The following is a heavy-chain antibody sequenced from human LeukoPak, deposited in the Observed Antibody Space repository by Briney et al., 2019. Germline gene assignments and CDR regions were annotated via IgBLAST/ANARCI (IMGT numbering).Heavy chain of an antibody. V-gene: IGHV4-34*01. CDR2: INHSGST. CDR1: GRSFSGYY. Sequence: PSETLSLTCAVYGRSFSGYYWSWLRQPPGKGLEWIGEINHSGSTNYNPSLKSRVTISVDTSKNQFSLKLSSATAADTAVHYGAVIDSSGYYCQYRGQGPLVTVSS. J-gene: IGHJ1*01. D-gene: IGHD3-22*01. CDR3: AVIDSSGYYCQY.